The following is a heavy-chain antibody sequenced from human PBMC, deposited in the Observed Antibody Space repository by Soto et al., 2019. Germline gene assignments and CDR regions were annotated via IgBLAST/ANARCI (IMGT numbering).Heavy chain of an antibody. D-gene: IGHD3-16*02. V-gene: IGHV3-30-3*01. CDR1: GFSLSSYT. CDR3: ARDRLRLGELSLIGYFDS. J-gene: IGHJ4*02. CDR2: ISFDSSSK. Sequence: GGSLRLSCAGSGFSLSSYTMHWVRQAPGKGLEWVALISFDSSSKHYADSVRGRFSISRDSSKNTLYLQMDSLRPDDTALYYCARDRLRLGELSLIGYFDSWGQGTLVTVSS.